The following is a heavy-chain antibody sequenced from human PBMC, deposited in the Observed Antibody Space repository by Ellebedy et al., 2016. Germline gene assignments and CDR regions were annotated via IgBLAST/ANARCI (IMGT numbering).Heavy chain of an antibody. J-gene: IGHJ4*02. V-gene: IGHV3-48*01. CDR2: ISSGSSSI. CDR1: GFSFSTYS. D-gene: IGHD4-17*01. CDR3: ARVGYGDYAGHY. Sequence: WGSLRLSCAASGFSFSTYSMNWVRQAPGKGLEWLSYISSGSSSIYYADSVKGRFTISRDNAKSSLYLQMNSLRAEDTAVYYCARVGYGDYAGHYWGQGTLVTVSS.